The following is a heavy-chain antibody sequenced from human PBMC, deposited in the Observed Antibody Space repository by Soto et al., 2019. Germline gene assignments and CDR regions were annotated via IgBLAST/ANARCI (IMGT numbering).Heavy chain of an antibody. CDR1: GYTFNTYY. V-gene: IGHV1-46*02. Sequence: QVQLVQSGAEVRKPGASVKVSCKPSGYTFNTYYLHWLRQAPGQALEWMGAIHPSGGGTTYAQKFLGRVTVTRDTSTTTVFMELSSLRSDDTAVYYCARGGHIAVVTASFDNWGQGTLVTVSS. CDR2: IHPSGGGT. CDR3: ARGGHIAVVTASFDN. D-gene: IGHD2-21*02. J-gene: IGHJ4*02.